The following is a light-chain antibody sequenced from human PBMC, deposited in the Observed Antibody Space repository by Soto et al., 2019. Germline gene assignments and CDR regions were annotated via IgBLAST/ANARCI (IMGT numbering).Light chain of an antibody. Sequence: EIVLTQSPATLSLSPGERATLSCRASQSLSSYLAWYQQKPGQAPRLLIYDASNRATGIPARFSGSGSGTDFTLTISSLEPEDFAVYYCQQRSNRPPTFGQGTRLEIK. CDR2: DAS. CDR1: QSLSSY. CDR3: QQRSNRPPT. J-gene: IGKJ5*01. V-gene: IGKV3-11*01.